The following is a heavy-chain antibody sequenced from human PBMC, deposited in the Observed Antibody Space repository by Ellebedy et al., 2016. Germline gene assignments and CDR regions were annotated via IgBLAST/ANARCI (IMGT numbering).Heavy chain of an antibody. CDR2: ITPSDGGT. D-gene: IGHD2-2*01. CDR1: GYALTTYG. J-gene: IGHJ1*01. Sequence: ASVKVSXKASGYALTTYGITWVRQAPGQGLEWMGTITPSDGGTTVAQRFQDRLTMTRDTSTDTVYLDLRSLISEDTATYFCVRVDGYASSQTLWGQGTAVTVSS. CDR3: VRVDGYASSQTL. V-gene: IGHV1-46*01.